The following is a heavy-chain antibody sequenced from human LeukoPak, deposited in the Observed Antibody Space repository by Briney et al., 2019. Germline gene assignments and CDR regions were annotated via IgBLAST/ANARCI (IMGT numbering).Heavy chain of an antibody. CDR3: ARDLRYSSGWANYYYYYYMDV. Sequence: ASVKVSCKASGYTFTSYYMHWVRQAPGQGLEWMGIINPSGGSTSYAQKFQGRVTMTRDMSTSTVYMELSSLRSEDTAVYYCARDLRYSSGWANYYYYYYMDVWGKGTTVTVSS. V-gene: IGHV1-46*01. CDR2: INPSGGST. CDR1: GYTFTSYY. D-gene: IGHD6-19*01. J-gene: IGHJ6*03.